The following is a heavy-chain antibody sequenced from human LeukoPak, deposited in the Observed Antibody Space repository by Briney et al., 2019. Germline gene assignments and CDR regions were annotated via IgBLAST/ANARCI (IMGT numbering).Heavy chain of an antibody. CDR2: INPNSGGT. V-gene: IGHV1-2*04. J-gene: IGHJ6*02. CDR1: GYTFTGYY. D-gene: IGHD6-19*01. CDR3: AREGLIAVAGTYYYYGMGV. Sequence: ASVKVSCKASGYTFTGYYMHWVRQAPGQGLEWMGWINPNSGGTNYAQKFQGWVTMTRDTSISTAYMELSRLRSDDTAVYYCAREGLIAVAGTYYYYGMGVWGQGTTVTVSS.